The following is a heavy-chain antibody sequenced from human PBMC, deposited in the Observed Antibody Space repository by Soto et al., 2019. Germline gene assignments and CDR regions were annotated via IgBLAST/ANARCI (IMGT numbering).Heavy chain of an antibody. V-gene: IGHV4-39*01. CDR1: GGSISSSSYY. J-gene: IGHJ6*02. CDR2: IYYSGST. D-gene: IGHD3-22*01. CDR3: ARHDDSSGYYYVWRPTNTIGMDV. Sequence: QLQLQESGPGLVKPSETLSLTCTVSGGSISSSSYYWGWIRQPPGKGLEWIGSIYYSGSTYYNPSLKSRVTISVDTSKNQFSLKLSSVTAADTAVYYCARHDDSSGYYYVWRPTNTIGMDVWGQGTTVTVSS.